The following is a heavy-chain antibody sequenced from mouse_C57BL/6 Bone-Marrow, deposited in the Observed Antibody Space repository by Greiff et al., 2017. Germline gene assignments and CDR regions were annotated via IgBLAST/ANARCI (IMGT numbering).Heavy chain of an antibody. Sequence: VQLQQPGAELVKPGASVKLSCKASGYTFTSYWMHWVKQRPGQGLEWIGMILPNSGSTNYNEKFKSKATLTVDKSSSTAYMQLSSLTSEDSAVYFCARYHHYGSSYLDYWGQGTTLTVSS. CDR3: ARYHHYGSSYLDY. V-gene: IGHV1-64*01. J-gene: IGHJ2*01. CDR2: ILPNSGST. D-gene: IGHD1-1*01. CDR1: GYTFTSYW.